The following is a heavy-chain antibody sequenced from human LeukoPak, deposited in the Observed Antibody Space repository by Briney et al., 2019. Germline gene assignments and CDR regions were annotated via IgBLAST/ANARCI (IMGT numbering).Heavy chain of an antibody. J-gene: IGHJ6*03. V-gene: IGHV3-48*04. CDR1: GFTFSSYS. CDR2: ISSSSSTI. Sequence: GGSLRLSCAASGFTFSSYSMNWVRQAPGKGLEWVSYISSSSSTIYYADSVKGRFTISRDNAKNSLYLQMNSLKTEDTAVYYCTTPATVLGYMDVWGKGTTVTVSS. D-gene: IGHD4-17*01. CDR3: TTPATVLGYMDV.